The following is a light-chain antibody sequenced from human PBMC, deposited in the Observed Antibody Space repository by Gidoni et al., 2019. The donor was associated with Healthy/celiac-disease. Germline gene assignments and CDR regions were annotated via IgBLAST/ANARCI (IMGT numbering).Light chain of an antibody. CDR2: EGS. CDR3: CSYAGSSYVV. V-gene: IGLV2-23*01. CDR1: SSDVGSYNL. Sequence: QSALTAPASVSGSPGQSITISCTGTSSDVGSYNLVSWYQQHPGKAPKLMIYEGSKGPSGVSNRFSGSKSGNTASLTISGLQAEDEADYYCCSYAGSSYVVFGGGTKLTVL. J-gene: IGLJ2*01.